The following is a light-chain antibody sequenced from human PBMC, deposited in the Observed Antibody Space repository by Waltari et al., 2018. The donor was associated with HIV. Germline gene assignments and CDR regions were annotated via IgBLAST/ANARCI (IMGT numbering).Light chain of an antibody. CDR1: QSIATN. CDR3: QQYNDWPLT. V-gene: IGKV3-15*01. CDR2: AAS. Sequence: EIVMTQSPATLSVSPGARAALSCRASQSIATNLAWYQQKAGQAPRLLVFAASTTATGVPARFSGSGSGAEFTLTISSLQSEDVGIYYCQQYNDWPLTFGGGTKVEIK. J-gene: IGKJ4*01.